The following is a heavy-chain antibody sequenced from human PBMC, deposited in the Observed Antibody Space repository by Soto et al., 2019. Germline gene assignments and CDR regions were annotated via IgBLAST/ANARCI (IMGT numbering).Heavy chain of an antibody. V-gene: IGHV5-51*01. CDR1: GYSFTSYW. Sequence: GESLKISCKGSGYSFTSYWIGWVRQMPGKGLEWMGIIYPGDSDTRYSPSFQGQVTISADKSISTAYLQWSSLKASVTAMYYCARQAYCGGDCCSFYYYGMDIWGQGTTVTVSS. CDR2: IYPGDSDT. J-gene: IGHJ6*02. CDR3: ARQAYCGGDCCSFYYYGMDI. D-gene: IGHD2-21*02.